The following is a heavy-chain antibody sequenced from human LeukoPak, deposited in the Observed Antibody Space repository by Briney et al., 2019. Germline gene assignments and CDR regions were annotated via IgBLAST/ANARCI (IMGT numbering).Heavy chain of an antibody. CDR2: IYTSGST. V-gene: IGHV4-61*02. D-gene: IGHD3-22*01. CDR3: ARITYFYDSRGFWWAFDI. CDR1: GGSISSGSYY. Sequence: PSETLSLACTVSGGSISSGSYYWSWIRQPAGKGLEWIGRIYTSGSTNYNPSLKSRVTISVDTSKNQFSLKLSSVTAADTAVYYCARITYFYDSRGFWWAFDIWGQGTMVTVSS. J-gene: IGHJ3*02.